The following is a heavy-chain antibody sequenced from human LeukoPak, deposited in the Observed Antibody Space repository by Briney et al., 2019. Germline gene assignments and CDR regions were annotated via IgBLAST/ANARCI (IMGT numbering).Heavy chain of an antibody. J-gene: IGHJ4*02. CDR3: AVVVVAASSVSDY. V-gene: IGHV3-23*01. CDR1: GFTFSSYA. CDR2: ISGSGGST. Sequence: GGSLRLSCAASGFTFSSYAMSWVRQAPGKGLEWVSAISGSGGSTYYADSVKGRFTISRDNSKNTLYLQMNSLRAEDTAVYYCAVVVVAASSVSDYWGQGTLVTVSS. D-gene: IGHD2-15*01.